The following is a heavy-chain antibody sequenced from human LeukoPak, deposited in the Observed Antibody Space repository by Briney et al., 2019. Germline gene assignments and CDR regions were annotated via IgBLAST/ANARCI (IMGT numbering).Heavy chain of an antibody. V-gene: IGHV3-7*01. J-gene: IGHJ4*02. CDR2: INQDGSAR. D-gene: IGHD5-24*01. Sequence: PGGSLRLSCAAPGFTFSDYWVDWVRQAPGKGLEWVANINQDGSARNYLESVKGRFTISRDNSKNSLYLQMNNLRAEDTAVYYCARNRGWQQFDYWGQGTLVTVSS. CDR3: ARNRGWQQFDY. CDR1: GFTFSDYW.